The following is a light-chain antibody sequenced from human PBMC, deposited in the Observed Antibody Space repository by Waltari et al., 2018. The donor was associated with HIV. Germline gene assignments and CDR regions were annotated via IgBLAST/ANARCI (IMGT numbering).Light chain of an antibody. J-gene: IGKJ1*01. CDR3: QEYQNNWT. CDR1: QSIGNS. CDR2: EAS. Sequence: DIQMTQSPSTLSASTGDRVAITCRASQSIGNSLACYQQKPGKAPKLLIHEASSLTIGVSSRFSGSGFGTEFILTIRNLQPDDFAIYYCQEYQNNWTFGQGTKV. V-gene: IGKV1-5*03.